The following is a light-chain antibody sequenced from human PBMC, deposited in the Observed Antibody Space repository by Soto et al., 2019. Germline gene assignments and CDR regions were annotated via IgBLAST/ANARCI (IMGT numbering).Light chain of an antibody. V-gene: IGLV2-14*02. J-gene: IGLJ3*02. Sequence: QSALTQPASVSGSPGQSITISCTGSSSDVGSYNLVSWYQHHPGKAPKVMIYEVTNRPSGVSDRFSGSKSGNTASLTISGLQPEDEADYYCTSYTIRSTWVFGGGTKLTVL. CDR1: SSDVGSYNL. CDR2: EVT. CDR3: TSYTIRSTWV.